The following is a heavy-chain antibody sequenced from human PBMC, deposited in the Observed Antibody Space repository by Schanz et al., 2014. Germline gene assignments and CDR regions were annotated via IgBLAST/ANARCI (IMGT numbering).Heavy chain of an antibody. V-gene: IGHV3-23*04. Sequence: EVQVVESGGGLVQPGGSLRLSCVASGFNVSKSYVSWVRQAPGKGLEWVSGMSGSGSTADYADSVKGRFTISRDNSRKTLYLQMNSLRADDTAVYYCAKDLYNYGIFDSWGQGTLVTVPS. CDR1: GFNVSKSY. D-gene: IGHD3-16*01. J-gene: IGHJ5*01. CDR2: MSGSGSTA. CDR3: AKDLYNYGIFDS.